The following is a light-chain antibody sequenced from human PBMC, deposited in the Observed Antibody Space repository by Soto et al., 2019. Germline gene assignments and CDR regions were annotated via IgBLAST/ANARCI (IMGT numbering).Light chain of an antibody. CDR1: SSDVGAYNY. Sequence: QSVLTQPASVSGSPGQSITISCTGTSSDVGAYNYVSWYQQHPAKVPKLMIYDVSNRPSGVSNRFSGSKSGNTASLTISGLQAEDEADYYCSSYTISSTLDVFGTGTKVTVL. CDR2: DVS. CDR3: SSYTISSTLDV. J-gene: IGLJ1*01. V-gene: IGLV2-14*01.